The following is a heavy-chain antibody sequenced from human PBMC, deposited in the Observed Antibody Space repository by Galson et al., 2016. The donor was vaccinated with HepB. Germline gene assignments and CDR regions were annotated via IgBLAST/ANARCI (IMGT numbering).Heavy chain of an antibody. CDR3: ARDSGFCSGGSCYGDAFDI. V-gene: IGHV3-7*01. J-gene: IGHJ3*02. Sequence: SLRLSCAASGFTFSSYWMTWVRQAPGKGLEWVANIKQDGIEKYHVDSVKGRFTISRDNAKNSLYLHMNSLRAEDTAVYYGARDSGFCSGGSCYGDAFDIWDQGTKVTVSS. CDR1: GFTFSSYW. CDR2: IKQDGIEK. D-gene: IGHD2-15*01.